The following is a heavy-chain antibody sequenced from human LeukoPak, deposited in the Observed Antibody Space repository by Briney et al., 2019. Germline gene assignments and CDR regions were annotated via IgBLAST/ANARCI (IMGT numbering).Heavy chain of an antibody. J-gene: IGHJ4*02. D-gene: IGHD3-3*01. CDR3: ARHSLPTYYDFWSGYYYFDY. Sequence: SETLSLTCTVSGGSITSSSYYWGWIRQPPGKGLEWIGSIYYSGSTYYNPSLKSRVTISVDTSKNQFSLKLSSVTAADTAVYYCARHSLPTYYDFWSGYYYFDYWGQGTLVTVSS. CDR1: GGSITSSSYY. V-gene: IGHV4-39*01. CDR2: IYYSGST.